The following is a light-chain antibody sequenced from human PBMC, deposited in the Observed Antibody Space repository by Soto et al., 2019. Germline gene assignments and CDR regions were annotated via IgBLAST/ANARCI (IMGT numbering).Light chain of an antibody. Sequence: EIVMTQSPASLSVSPGDGATLSCRASQSVASNVAWYQQKPGQGPRLLIHGASTRAVGVPARFSGSGSGTDFTLTISILQSEEFAVYYCQQYHNWPPQYSFGQGTKLQIK. CDR1: QSVASN. V-gene: IGKV3-15*01. J-gene: IGKJ2*01. CDR2: GAS. CDR3: QQYHNWPPQYS.